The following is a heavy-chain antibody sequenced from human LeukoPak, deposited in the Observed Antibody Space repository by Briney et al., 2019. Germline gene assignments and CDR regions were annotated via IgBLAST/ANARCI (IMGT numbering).Heavy chain of an antibody. Sequence: GGSLRLSCAASGFTVSSNYMSWVRQAPGKGLEWVSSISSSSSYIYYADSVKGRFTISRDNAKNSLYLQMNSLRAEDTAVYYCARAFYGDYGNRDYWGQGTLVTVSS. CDR1: GFTVSSNY. J-gene: IGHJ4*02. D-gene: IGHD4-17*01. V-gene: IGHV3-21*01. CDR2: ISSSSSYI. CDR3: ARAFYGDYGNRDY.